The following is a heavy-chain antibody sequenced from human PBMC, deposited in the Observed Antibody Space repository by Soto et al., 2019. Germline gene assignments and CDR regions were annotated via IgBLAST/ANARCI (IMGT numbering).Heavy chain of an antibody. CDR2: IIPNFGTA. V-gene: IGHV1-69*01. CDR1: GGTFSSYA. D-gene: IGHD3-22*01. CDR3: ARQAPPYYYDSSLGGMDV. J-gene: IGHJ6*02. Sequence: QVQLVQSGAEVKKPGSSVKVSCKASGGTFSSYAISWVRQAPGQGLEWMGGIIPNFGTANYAQKFQGRVTITADESTSTAYMELSSLRSEDTAVYYCARQAPPYYYDSSLGGMDVWGQGTTVTVSS.